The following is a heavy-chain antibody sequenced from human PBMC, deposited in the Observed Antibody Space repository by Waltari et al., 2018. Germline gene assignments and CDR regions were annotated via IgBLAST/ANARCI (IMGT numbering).Heavy chain of an antibody. Sequence: QVQLVQSGAEVKKPGSSVKVSCKASGGTFSSYAISWVRQAPGQGLEWMGGINPILGTANYAQKFQGRVTITADESTSTAYMELSSLRSEDTAVYYCARDMDIVVVPAAMFYGMDVWGQGTTVTVSS. CDR1: GGTFSSYA. V-gene: IGHV1-69*01. J-gene: IGHJ6*02. CDR3: ARDMDIVVVPAAMFYGMDV. CDR2: INPILGTA. D-gene: IGHD2-2*03.